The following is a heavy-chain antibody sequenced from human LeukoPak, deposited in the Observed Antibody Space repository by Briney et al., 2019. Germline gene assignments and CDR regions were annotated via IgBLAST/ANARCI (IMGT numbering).Heavy chain of an antibody. CDR1: GGSFSGYY. J-gene: IGHJ6*03. D-gene: IGHD6-13*01. Sequence: KPSETLSLTCAVYGGSFSGYYWSWIRQPPGKGLEWIGEINHSGSTNYNPSLKSRVTISVDTSKNQFSLELSSVTAADTAVYYCARHKKAAAGHRPPHYYYYYMDVWGKETTVTISS. V-gene: IGHV4-34*01. CDR2: INHSGST. CDR3: ARHKKAAAGHRPPHYYYYYMDV.